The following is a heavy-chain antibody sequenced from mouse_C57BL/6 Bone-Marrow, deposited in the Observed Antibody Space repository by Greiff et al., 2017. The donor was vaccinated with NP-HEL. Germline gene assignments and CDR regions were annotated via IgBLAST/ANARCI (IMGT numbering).Heavy chain of an antibody. CDR1: GYSITSGYY. CDR3: ARNGYYTGDFDY. J-gene: IGHJ2*01. CDR2: ISYDGSN. V-gene: IGHV3-6*01. Sequence: EVQLVESGPGLVKPSQSLSLTCSVTGYSITSGYYWNWIRQFPGNKLEWMGYISYDGSNNYNPSLKNRISITRYTSKNQFFLKLNSVTTEDTATYYCARNGYYTGDFDYWGQGTTLTVSS. D-gene: IGHD2-3*01.